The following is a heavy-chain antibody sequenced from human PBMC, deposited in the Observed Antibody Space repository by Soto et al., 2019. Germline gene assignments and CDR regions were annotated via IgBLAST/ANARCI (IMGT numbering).Heavy chain of an antibody. Sequence: HPGGSLRLSCAASGFSFGSYDMHWVRQTTGEGLEWVSAIGSAGDTFYLGSVKGRFTISRENAKNSLYLQMNSLRAEDTAVYYCARRLSSFLDAFEVWGQGSMVTVSS. CDR1: GFSFGSYD. CDR2: IGSAGDT. CDR3: ARRLSSFLDAFEV. D-gene: IGHD3-16*02. J-gene: IGHJ3*01. V-gene: IGHV3-13*01.